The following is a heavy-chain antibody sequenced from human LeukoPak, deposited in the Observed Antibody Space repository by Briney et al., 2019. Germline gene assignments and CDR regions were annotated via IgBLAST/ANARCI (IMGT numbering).Heavy chain of an antibody. Sequence: ASVKVSCKVSGYTLTELSTHWVRQAPGKGLEWMGGFDPEDGERIYAQKFQDRVTMTEDTSTDTAYMELRSLRSEDTAMYYCARAIAARKFDYWGQGTLVTVSS. CDR1: GYTLTELS. V-gene: IGHV1-24*01. CDR3: ARAIAARKFDY. D-gene: IGHD6-6*01. CDR2: FDPEDGER. J-gene: IGHJ4*02.